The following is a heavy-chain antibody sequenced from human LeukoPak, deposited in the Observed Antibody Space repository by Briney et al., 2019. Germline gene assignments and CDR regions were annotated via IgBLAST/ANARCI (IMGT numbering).Heavy chain of an antibody. CDR3: ARWGNDYSQFDS. CDR1: GFTFNNYA. D-gene: IGHD4-11*01. J-gene: IGHJ4*02. Sequence: GGSLRLSCAASGFTFNNYAMNWVRQAPGKGLEWVSVVSGSGDNTNYADSVKGRFTISRDNSKNTLFLQMNSLRTEDTAVYFCARWGNDYSQFDSWGQGTLVTVS. V-gene: IGHV3-23*01. CDR2: VSGSGDNT.